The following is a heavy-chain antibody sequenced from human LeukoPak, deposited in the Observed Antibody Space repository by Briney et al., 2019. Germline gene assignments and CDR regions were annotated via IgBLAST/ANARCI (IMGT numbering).Heavy chain of an antibody. Sequence: GGSLRLSCAASGFTFSSYEMNWVRQAPGKGLEWVSYISSSGSTIYYADSVKGRFTISRDNAKNSLYLQMNSLRAEDTAVYYCAKGYYYDSSGYHDAFDIWGQGTMVTVSS. V-gene: IGHV3-48*03. CDR1: GFTFSSYE. CDR3: AKGYYYDSSGYHDAFDI. CDR2: ISSSGSTI. J-gene: IGHJ3*02. D-gene: IGHD3-22*01.